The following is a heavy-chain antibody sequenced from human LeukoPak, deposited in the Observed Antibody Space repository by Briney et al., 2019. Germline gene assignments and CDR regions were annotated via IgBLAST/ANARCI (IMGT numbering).Heavy chain of an antibody. Sequence: SVKVSCKASGYTFTGYYIHWVRHAPGQGLEWMGWINPNSGGTNYAQKFQGRVSMTRDTSISTACMELSRLRSDDTAVYYCARDFSVVVPDECDYWGQGTLVTVSS. D-gene: IGHD2-2*01. CDR2: INPNSGGT. CDR3: ARDFSVVVPDECDY. CDR1: GYTFTGYY. J-gene: IGHJ4*02. V-gene: IGHV1-2*02.